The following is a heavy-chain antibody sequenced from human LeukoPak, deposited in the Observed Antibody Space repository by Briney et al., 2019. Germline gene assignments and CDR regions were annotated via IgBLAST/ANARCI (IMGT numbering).Heavy chain of an antibody. CDR1: GYKFTDFW. CDR2: IYPGDSDT. J-gene: IGHJ4*02. V-gene: IGHV5-51*01. Sequence: GEPLKISCTGSGYKFTDFWIGWVRQMPGKGPEWMGIIYPGDSDTRYSPSFQGQVTISVDKSISTAYLQWSSLKASDIATYYCATRSNSGYEFFDYWGQGTLVTVSS. D-gene: IGHD5-12*01. CDR3: ATRSNSGYEFFDY.